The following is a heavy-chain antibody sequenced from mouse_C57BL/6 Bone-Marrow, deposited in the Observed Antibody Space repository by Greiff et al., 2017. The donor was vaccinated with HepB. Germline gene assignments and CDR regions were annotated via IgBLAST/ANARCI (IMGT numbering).Heavy chain of an antibody. Sequence: EVQLVESGGGLVKPGGSLKLSCAASGFTFSSYAMSWVRQTREKRLEWVATISDGGSYTYYPDNVKGRFTISRDNAKNNLYLQMSHLKSEDTAMYYCARVGYDYDGLDYWGQGTTLTVSS. V-gene: IGHV5-4*01. CDR1: GFTFSSYA. CDR3: ARVGYDYDGLDY. CDR2: ISDGGSYT. D-gene: IGHD2-4*01. J-gene: IGHJ2*01.